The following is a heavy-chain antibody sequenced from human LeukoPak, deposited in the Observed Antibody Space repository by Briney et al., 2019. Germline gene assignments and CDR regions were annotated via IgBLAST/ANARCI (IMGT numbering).Heavy chain of an antibody. J-gene: IGHJ6*03. CDR2: IYYSGST. CDR3: ARRDGTYSYGPFMDV. D-gene: IGHD5-18*01. CDR1: GGSISSSSYY. V-gene: IGHV4-39*01. Sequence: PSETLSLTCTVSGGSISSSSYYWGWIRQPPGKGLEWIGSIYYSGSTYYNPSLKSRVTISVDTSKNQFSLKLSSVTAADTAVYYCARRDGTYSYGPFMDVWGKGTTVTVSS.